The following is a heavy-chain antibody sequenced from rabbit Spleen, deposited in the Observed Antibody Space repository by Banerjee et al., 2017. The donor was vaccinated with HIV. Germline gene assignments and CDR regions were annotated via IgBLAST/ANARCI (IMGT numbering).Heavy chain of an antibody. CDR2: IETGSSGFT. CDR1: GVSFGGDSY. V-gene: IGHV1S40*01. J-gene: IGHJ6*01. CDR3: ARDTGTSFSSYGMDL. Sequence: VESGGALVKPGASLTLTCIASGVSFGGDSYMCWVRQAPGKGLEWIACIETGSSGFTYFASWAKGRFTISKTSSTTVTLQMTSLTAADTATYFCARDTGTSFSSYGMDLWGQGTLVTVS. D-gene: IGHD8-1*01.